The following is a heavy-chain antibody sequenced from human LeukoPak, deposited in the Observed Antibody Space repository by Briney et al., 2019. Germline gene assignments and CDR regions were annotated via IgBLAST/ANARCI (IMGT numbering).Heavy chain of an antibody. CDR1: GGSIDITNY. D-gene: IGHD2-15*01. CDR2: MHDSGST. Sequence: SETLSLTCGVSGGSIDITNYWSWIRQPPGKGLEWIGYMHDSGSTQYNPSLNSRVTISVGMSNNQYSLRLNSVTAADTAVYYCARSRRFNTATGYFDLWGRGTLVTVSS. J-gene: IGHJ2*01. V-gene: IGHV4-59*01. CDR3: ARSRRFNTATGYFDL.